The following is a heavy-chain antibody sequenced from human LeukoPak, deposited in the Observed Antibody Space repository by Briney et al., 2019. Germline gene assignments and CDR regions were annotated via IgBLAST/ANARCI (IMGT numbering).Heavy chain of an antibody. Sequence: QTGGSLRVSCAASGLAFSAYKMHWVRQAPRKGLVWVSRISTDGYTTDYADFVQGRFTASRDNTKNTWSLEMNSLRAEDTAVYHCVVGGSPGYWGQGTLVTVSS. CDR3: VVGGSPGY. V-gene: IGHV3-74*01. D-gene: IGHD2-15*01. CDR2: ISTDGYTT. CDR1: GLAFSAYK. J-gene: IGHJ4*02.